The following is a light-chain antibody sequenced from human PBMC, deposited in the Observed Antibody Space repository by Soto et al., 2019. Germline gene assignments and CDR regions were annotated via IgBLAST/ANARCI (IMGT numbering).Light chain of an antibody. Sequence: QAVVTQPPSVSATPGQKVTISCSGSSSNVGNNYISWYQQLPGTGPKLLIHANNKRPSGIPDRISGSKSGTSATLDITGLQTGDEADYYCATWDTSLSAVVFGGGTKLTVL. CDR3: ATWDTSLSAVV. CDR2: ANN. J-gene: IGLJ2*01. CDR1: SSNVGNNY. V-gene: IGLV1-51*01.